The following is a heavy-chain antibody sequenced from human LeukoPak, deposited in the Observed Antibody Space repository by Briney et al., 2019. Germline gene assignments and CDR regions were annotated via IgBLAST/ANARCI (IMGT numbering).Heavy chain of an antibody. CDR2: IRTQANNDAT. Sequence: PGGSLRLSCAASGFTFSNAWMSWVRQASGKGLEWLGRIRTQANNDATAYGASVKGRFIISRDDSRNTAYLQMNSLKTEDTAVYYCAGDYNSLTGLNYWGQGTLVTVSS. J-gene: IGHJ4*02. CDR1: GFTFSNAW. CDR3: AGDYNSLTGLNY. D-gene: IGHD3-9*01. V-gene: IGHV3-73*01.